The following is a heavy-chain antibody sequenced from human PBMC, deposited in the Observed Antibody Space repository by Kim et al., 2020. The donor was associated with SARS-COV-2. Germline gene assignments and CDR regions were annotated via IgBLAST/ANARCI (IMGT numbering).Heavy chain of an antibody. CDR1: GGSFSGCY. CDR2: INHSGRT. Sequence: SETLSLTCAVYGGSFSGCYWSWIRQPPGKGLEWIGEINHSGRTNYNPPLKSRVTISVDTSKNQFSLKLTSVTAADTAVYFCARRLSNTSGWGSHYCDLWGQGILVTVSS. D-gene: IGHD3-10*01. V-gene: IGHV4-34*01. J-gene: IGHJ4*02. CDR3: ARRLSNTSGWGSHYCDL.